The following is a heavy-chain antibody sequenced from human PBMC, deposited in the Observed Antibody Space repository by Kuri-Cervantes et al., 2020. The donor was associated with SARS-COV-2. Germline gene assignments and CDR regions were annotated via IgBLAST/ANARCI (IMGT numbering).Heavy chain of an antibody. CDR1: GFTFSSYA. J-gene: IGHJ4*02. D-gene: IGHD3-16*01. Sequence: GESLKISCAASGFTFSSYAMSWVRQAPGKGLEWVSAISGSGGSTYYADSVKDRFTISRDNSKNTLYLQMNSLKTEDTAVYYCTTGLSASAYVRDYWGQGTLVTVSS. CDR2: ISGSGGST. CDR3: TTGLSASAYVRDY. V-gene: IGHV3-23*01.